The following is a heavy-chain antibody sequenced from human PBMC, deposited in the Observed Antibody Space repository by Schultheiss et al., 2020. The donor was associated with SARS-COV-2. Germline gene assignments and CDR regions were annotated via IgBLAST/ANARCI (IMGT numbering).Heavy chain of an antibody. CDR3: AKVYWPIGTEGRVNDAFDI. J-gene: IGHJ3*02. CDR1: GGSISSGGYS. V-gene: IGHV3-23*01. CDR2: ISWNSGSI. D-gene: IGHD3-10*01. Sequence: ETLSLTCTVSGGSISSGGYSWSWIRQPPGKGLEWVSGISWNSGSIGYADSVKGRFTISRDNSKNTLYLQMNSLRAEDTAVYYCAKVYWPIGTEGRVNDAFDIWGQGTMVTVSS.